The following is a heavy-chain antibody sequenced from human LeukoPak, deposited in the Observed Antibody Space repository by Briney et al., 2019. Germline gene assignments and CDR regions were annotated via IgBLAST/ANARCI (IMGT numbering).Heavy chain of an antibody. CDR2: IWYDGSNK. CDR3: AREDTAMVSDYYYGMDV. J-gene: IGHJ6*02. D-gene: IGHD5-18*01. Sequence: GGSLRLSCAASGFTFSSYGMPWVRQAPGKGLEWVAVIWYDGSNKYYADSVKGRFTISRDNSKNTLYLQMNSLRAENTAVYYCAREDTAMVSDYYYGMDVWGQGTTVTLSS. CDR1: GFTFSSYG. V-gene: IGHV3-33*01.